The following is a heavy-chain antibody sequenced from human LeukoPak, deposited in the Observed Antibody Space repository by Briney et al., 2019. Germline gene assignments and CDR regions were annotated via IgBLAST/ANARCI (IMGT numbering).Heavy chain of an antibody. J-gene: IGHJ3*02. CDR1: GASISSSSYY. D-gene: IGHD2-15*01. CDR3: ARPSNCSGGSCARAFDI. CDR2: IYYSGST. Sequence: SETLSLTCSVSGASISSSSYYWGWIRQPPGKGLEWIGNIYYSGSTYYNPSLKSRVTISVDTSKNQFSLKLSSVTAADTAVYYCARPSNCSGGSCARAFDIWGQGTMVTVSS. V-gene: IGHV4-39*07.